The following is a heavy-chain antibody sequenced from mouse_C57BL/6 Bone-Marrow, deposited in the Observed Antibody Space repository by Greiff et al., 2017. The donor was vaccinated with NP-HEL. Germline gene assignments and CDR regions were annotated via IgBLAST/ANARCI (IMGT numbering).Heavy chain of an antibody. D-gene: IGHD2-3*01. J-gene: IGHJ3*01. CDR1: GYTFTSYW. CDR2: IHPNSGST. CDR3: ARSRWLLLFTY. Sequence: VKLQQPGAELVKPGASVKLSCKASGYTFTSYWMHWVKQRPGQGLEWIGMIHPNSGSTNYNEKFKSKATLTVDKSSSTAYMQLSSLTSEDSAVYYCARSRWLLLFTYWGQGTLVTVSA. V-gene: IGHV1-64*01.